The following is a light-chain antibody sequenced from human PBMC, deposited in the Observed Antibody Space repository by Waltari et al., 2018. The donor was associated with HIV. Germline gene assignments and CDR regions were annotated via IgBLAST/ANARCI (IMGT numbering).Light chain of an antibody. J-gene: IGKJ2*01. CDR2: WAS. Sequence: DIAMTQSPGSLTVSLGERATINCKSSQSLLYSNNNKNYLSWYQHKPGQAPKLIIYWASIRESGVPDRFSGSGSGADFNFTISSLQPEDVAVYYCQQYYVIPYTFGQGTRLEIK. CDR3: QQYYVIPYT. CDR1: QSLLYSNNNKNY. V-gene: IGKV4-1*01.